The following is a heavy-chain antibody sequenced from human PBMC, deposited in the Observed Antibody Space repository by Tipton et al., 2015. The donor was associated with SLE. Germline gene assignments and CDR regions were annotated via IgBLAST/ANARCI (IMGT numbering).Heavy chain of an antibody. CDR1: GYTFNDYY. Sequence: QLVQSGAEVKKPGASVKVSCEASGYTFNDYYVHWVRQAPGQGLEWMGWINPNTGGTKHAQKFQGRVTMTRDTSSSTAYMELSRLRSDDTAMYYCARNPTVGYYYYGMDVWGQGATVTVSS. V-gene: IGHV1-2*02. J-gene: IGHJ6*02. CDR2: INPNTGGT. CDR3: ARNPTVGYYYYGMDV. D-gene: IGHD4-17*01.